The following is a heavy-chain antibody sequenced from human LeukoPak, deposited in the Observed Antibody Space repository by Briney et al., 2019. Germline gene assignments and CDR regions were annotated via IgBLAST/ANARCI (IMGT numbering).Heavy chain of an antibody. CDR2: INPNSGGT. CDR1: GYTFTGYY. D-gene: IGHD5-24*01. Sequence: ASVKVSCKASGYTFTGYYMHWVRQAPGQGLEWMGWINPNSGGTNYAQKFRGRVTMTRDTSISTAYMELSRLRSDDTAVYYCARDLEGDGYNYYFDYWGQGTLVTVSS. CDR3: ARDLEGDGYNYYFDY. V-gene: IGHV1-2*02. J-gene: IGHJ4*02.